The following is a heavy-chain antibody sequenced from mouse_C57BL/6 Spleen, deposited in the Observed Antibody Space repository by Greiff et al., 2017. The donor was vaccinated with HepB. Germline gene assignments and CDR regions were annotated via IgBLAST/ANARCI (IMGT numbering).Heavy chain of an antibody. CDR3: AREEVTTVPFAY. D-gene: IGHD1-1*01. V-gene: IGHV5-4*01. J-gene: IGHJ3*01. Sequence: EVHLVESGGGLVKPGGSLKLSCAASGFTFSSYAMSWVRQTPEKRLEWVATISDGGSYTYYPDNVKGRFTISRDNAKNNLYLQMSHLKSEDTAMYYCAREEVTTVPFAYWGQGTLVTVSA. CDR2: ISDGGSYT. CDR1: GFTFSSYA.